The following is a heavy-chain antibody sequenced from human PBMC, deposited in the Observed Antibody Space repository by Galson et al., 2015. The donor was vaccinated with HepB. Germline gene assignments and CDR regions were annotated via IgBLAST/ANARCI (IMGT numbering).Heavy chain of an antibody. CDR1: GFTFSSYG. CDR3: ARSKSSYDAFDI. CDR2: IWYDGSNK. D-gene: IGHD6-6*01. V-gene: IGHV3-33*01. Sequence: SLRLSCAASGFTFSSYGMHWVRQAPGKGLEWVAVIWYDGSNKYYADSVKGRFTISRDNSKNTLYLQMNSLRAEDTAVYYCARSKSSYDAFDIWGQGTMVTVSS. J-gene: IGHJ3*02.